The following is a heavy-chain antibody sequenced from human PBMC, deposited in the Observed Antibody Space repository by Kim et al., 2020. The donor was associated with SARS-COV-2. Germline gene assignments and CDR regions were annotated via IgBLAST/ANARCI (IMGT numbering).Heavy chain of an antibody. V-gene: IGHV3-23*01. J-gene: IGHJ6*02. CDR3: AGGSGWSNVNYYYYSGMDV. Sequence: GGSLRLSCTASGFTFTNYAMSWVRQAPGKGLEWVSAISGSGTSTYYADSVKDRFTISRDNSKDTLYLQLDSLRAEDTAVYYCAGGSGWSNVNYYYYSGMDVWGQGTTVTVS. D-gene: IGHD6-13*01. CDR1: GFTFTNYA. CDR2: ISGSGTST.